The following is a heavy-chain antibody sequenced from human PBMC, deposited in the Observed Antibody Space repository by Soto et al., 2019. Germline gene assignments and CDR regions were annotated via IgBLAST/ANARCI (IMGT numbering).Heavy chain of an antibody. Sequence: QVPPQQWGAGLLKPSETLSLTCAVYGGSFSGHYWSWIRQPPGKGREWIGELNHGGSSNYNPALESRATISVDTSKNQFSLKLSSVTAADTAVYYCTRGGRRFRQWLNWFDLWGQGTLVTVSS. D-gene: IGHD6-19*01. V-gene: IGHV4-34*01. CDR1: GGSFSGHY. J-gene: IGHJ5*02. CDR3: TRGGRRFRQWLNWFDL. CDR2: LNHGGSS.